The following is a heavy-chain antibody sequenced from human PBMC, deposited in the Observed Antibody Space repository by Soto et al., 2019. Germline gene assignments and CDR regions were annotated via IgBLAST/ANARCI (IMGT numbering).Heavy chain of an antibody. CDR3: ARVWGGAFDI. V-gene: IGHV4-59*01. CDR1: GGSISSYY. D-gene: IGHD3-10*01. Sequence: QVQLQESGPGLVKPSETLSLTCTVSGGSISSYYWSWIRQPPGKGLEWIGYIYYSGSTNYNPSLTRRVTISVDTSKNQFSRKLSSVTAADTAVYYCARVWGGAFDIWGQGTMVTVSS. J-gene: IGHJ3*02. CDR2: IYYSGST.